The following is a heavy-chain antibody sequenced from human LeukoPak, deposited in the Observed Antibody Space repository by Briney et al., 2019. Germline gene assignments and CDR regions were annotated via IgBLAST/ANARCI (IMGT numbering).Heavy chain of an antibody. CDR1: GYTXTAYY. CDR2: IYPKSSDT. CDR3: ARDGAAAKTNALDI. D-gene: IGHD6-13*01. J-gene: IGHJ3*02. Sequence: SVKVSCKASGYTXTAYYLHWVRQAPGQGLEWMGYIYPKSSDTNYAQNFQGRVTMTMDTSISTVYMELSRLTSDDTAVYYCARDGAAAKTNALDIWGQGTKVTVSS. V-gene: IGHV1-2*02.